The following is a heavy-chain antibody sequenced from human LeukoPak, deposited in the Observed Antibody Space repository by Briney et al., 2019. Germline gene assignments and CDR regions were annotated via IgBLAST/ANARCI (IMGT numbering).Heavy chain of an antibody. Sequence: PSETLSLTCTVSGGSISSYYWSWIRQPPGKGLEWIGYIYYSGSTNYNPSLKSRVTISVDTSKNQFSLKLSSVTAADTAVYYCARQPGSSWYADRHYYFDYWGQGTLVTVSS. CDR3: ARQPGSSWYADRHYYFDY. J-gene: IGHJ4*02. CDR2: IYYSGST. CDR1: GGSISSYY. D-gene: IGHD6-13*01. V-gene: IGHV4-59*08.